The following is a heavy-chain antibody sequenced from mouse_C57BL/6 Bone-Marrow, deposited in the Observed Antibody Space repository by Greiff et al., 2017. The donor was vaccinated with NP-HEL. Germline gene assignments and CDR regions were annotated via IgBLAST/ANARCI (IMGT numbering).Heavy chain of an antibody. Sequence: VQLKESGAELVRPGASVKLSCTASGFNIKDDYMHWVKQRPEQGLEWIGWIDPENGDTVYASKFQGKATITADTSSNTAYLQLSSLTSEDTAVYYCTTVIYYDYDEGYWGQGTTLTVSS. CDR2: IDPENGDT. V-gene: IGHV14-4*01. J-gene: IGHJ2*01. D-gene: IGHD2-4*01. CDR1: GFNIKDDY. CDR3: TTVIYYDYDEGY.